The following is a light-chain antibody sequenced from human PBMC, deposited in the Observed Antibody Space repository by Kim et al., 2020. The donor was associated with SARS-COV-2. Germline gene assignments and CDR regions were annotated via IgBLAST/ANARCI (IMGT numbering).Light chain of an antibody. CDR2: WAS. Sequence: DIVMTQSPDSLAVSLGERAPLNCKSSQTVLYNSNNKNYLAWYQQKPGQAPKLLIYWASIRESGVSDRFSGSGSETDFTLTISSLQAEDVAVYYCQQYYSTPPSFGQGTKLEI. J-gene: IGKJ2*03. V-gene: IGKV4-1*01. CDR1: QTVLYNSNNKNY. CDR3: QQYYSTPPS.